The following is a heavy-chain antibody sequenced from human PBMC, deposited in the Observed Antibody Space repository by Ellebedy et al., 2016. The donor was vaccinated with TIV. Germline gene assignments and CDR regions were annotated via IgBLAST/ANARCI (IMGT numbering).Heavy chain of an antibody. CDR3: ATFSRPVY. CDR1: GFTFTNYY. CDR2: ITSSGSYT. J-gene: IGHJ4*02. Sequence: GGSLRLSXSASGFTFTNYYFNWVRQAPGKGLEWVSYITSSGSYTNYADSVKGRFTTSRDNAKKSLYLQMNSLRAEDTAVYHCATFSRPVYWGQGTLVTVSS. V-gene: IGHV3-11*06. D-gene: IGHD3-3*02.